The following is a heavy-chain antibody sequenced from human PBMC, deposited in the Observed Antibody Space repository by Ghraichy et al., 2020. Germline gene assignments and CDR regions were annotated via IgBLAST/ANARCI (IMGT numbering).Heavy chain of an antibody. V-gene: IGHV4-61*01. CDR1: GGSVSSGSYY. CDR3: ARVLGYCSGGSCYGPSTAYYGVDV. Sequence: SETLSPTCTVSGGSVSSGSYYWSWIRQPPGKGLEWIGYIYYSGSTNYNPSLKSRVTISLDKSKNQFSLKLSSVTAADTAVYHCARVLGYCSGGSCYGPSTAYYGVDVWGQGTTVTVSS. CDR2: IYYSGST. J-gene: IGHJ6*02. D-gene: IGHD2-15*01.